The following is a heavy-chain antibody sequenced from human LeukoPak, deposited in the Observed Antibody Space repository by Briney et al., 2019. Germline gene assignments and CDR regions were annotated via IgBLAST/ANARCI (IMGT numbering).Heavy chain of an antibody. J-gene: IGHJ4*02. CDR2: IYYSGST. D-gene: IGHD3-10*01. CDR3: ARSSRLLWFGELLIFDY. Sequence: KPSETLSLTCTVSGGSISSYYWSWIRQPPGKGLEWIGYIYYSGSTNSNPSLKSRVTISVDTSKNQFSLKLSSVTAADTAVYYCARSSRLLWFGELLIFDYWGQGALVTVSS. V-gene: IGHV4-59*01. CDR1: GGSISSYY.